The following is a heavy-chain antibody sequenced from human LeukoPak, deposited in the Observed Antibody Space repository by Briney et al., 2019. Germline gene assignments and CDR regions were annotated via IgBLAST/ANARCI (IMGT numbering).Heavy chain of an antibody. D-gene: IGHD1-26*01. CDR3: SRESGAFCPFGY. Sequence: LETLCLTCGVSGGSIRSTNWWSWVRQPPGQGLEWIGEISLSGQTNYSPSLNGRVTMSLDESRNQLSLNLTSVTAADTAIYYCSRESGAFCPFGYWGQGNLVIVPP. V-gene: IGHV4/OR15-8*02. CDR1: GGSIRSTNW. CDR2: ISLSGQT. J-gene: IGHJ4*01.